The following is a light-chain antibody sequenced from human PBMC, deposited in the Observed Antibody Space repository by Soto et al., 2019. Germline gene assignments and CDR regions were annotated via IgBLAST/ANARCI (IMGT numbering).Light chain of an antibody. CDR3: SSYTRSSTYV. CDR1: RSDVGAYDY. J-gene: IGLJ1*01. CDR2: EVT. V-gene: IGLV2-14*01. Sequence: QSALTQPASVSASPGQSIAIACSGTRSDVGAYDYVSWYQHHPGKAPKLIIYEVTYRPSGVSNRFSASKSGNTASLTISGLQAEDEADYYCSSYTRSSTYVFGTGTKLTVL.